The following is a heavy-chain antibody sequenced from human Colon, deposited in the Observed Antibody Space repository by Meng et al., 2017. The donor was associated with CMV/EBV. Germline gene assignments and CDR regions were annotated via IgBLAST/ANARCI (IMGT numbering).Heavy chain of an antibody. V-gene: IGHV3-48*03. J-gene: IGHJ5*02. CDR1: GFTFSSYE. CDR2: ITGSGNTV. CDR3: ARAGVQKQWLPNWFDP. Sequence: GESLKISCAASGFTFSSYEMNWVRQAPGKGLEWVSYITGSGNTVYYADSVRGRFTISRDNAKNSLYLQMNSLRAEDTATYYCARAGVQKQWLPNWFDPWGQGTLVTVSS. D-gene: IGHD6-19*01.